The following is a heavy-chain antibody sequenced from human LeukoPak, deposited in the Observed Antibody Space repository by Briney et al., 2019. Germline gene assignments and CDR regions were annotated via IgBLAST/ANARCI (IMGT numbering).Heavy chain of an antibody. D-gene: IGHD3-10*01. CDR3: ASLNYYGSGSYYHQIDY. V-gene: IGHV4-31*03. Sequence: SETLSLTCTVSGGSISSGGYYWSWIRQHPGKGLEWIGYIYYSGSTYYNPSLKSRVTISVDTSKNQFSLKLSSVTAADTAVYYCASLNYYGSGSYYHQIDYWGQGTLVTVSS. CDR1: GGSISSGGYY. J-gene: IGHJ4*02. CDR2: IYYSGST.